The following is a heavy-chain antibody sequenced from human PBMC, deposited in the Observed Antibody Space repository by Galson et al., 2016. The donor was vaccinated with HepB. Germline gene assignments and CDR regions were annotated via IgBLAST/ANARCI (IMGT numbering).Heavy chain of an antibody. J-gene: IGHJ4*02. CDR1: GDSISNSYYY. Sequence: SETLSLTCTVSGDSISNSYYYWGWIRQPPGKGLEWIGSVYYSGSTYYNPSLESRVTTSVDTSKSQFSLTLNSVTAADTAVYYCARQGRRFAVRPEVGFDYWGQGTLVIVSS. CDR3: ARQGRRFAVRPEVGFDY. D-gene: IGHD3-10*01. V-gene: IGHV4-39*01. CDR2: VYYSGST.